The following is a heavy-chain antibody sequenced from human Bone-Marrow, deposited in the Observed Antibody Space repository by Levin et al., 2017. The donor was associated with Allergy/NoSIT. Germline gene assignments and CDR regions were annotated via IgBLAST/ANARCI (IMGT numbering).Heavy chain of an antibody. D-gene: IGHD2-15*01. CDR3: ARDWGAADIVVDYYYYGMDV. V-gene: IGHV3-48*01. CDR1: GFTFSSYS. J-gene: IGHJ6*02. Sequence: LTCAASGFTFSSYSMNWVRQAPGKGLEWVSYISSSSSTIYYADSVKGRFTISRDNAKNSLYLQMNSLRAEDTAVYYCARDWGAADIVVDYYYYGMDVWGQGTTVTVSS. CDR2: ISSSSSTI.